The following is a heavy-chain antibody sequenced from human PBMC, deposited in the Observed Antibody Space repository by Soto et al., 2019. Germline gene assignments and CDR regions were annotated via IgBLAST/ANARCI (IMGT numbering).Heavy chain of an antibody. CDR1: ADRISNNSAA. CDR3: ARENMGTIFGVVVIPHFDY. V-gene: IGHV6-1*01. CDR2: TYYKSKWYN. J-gene: IGHJ4*02. D-gene: IGHD3-3*01. Sequence: LPALTLTCTISADRISNNSAAWKWIQKSPSRGLERLGRTYYKSKWYNDYAVSVKGRITINPDTSKNHFSLQLNSVTPEDTAVYYCARENMGTIFGVVVIPHFDYWGQGTLVTVSS.